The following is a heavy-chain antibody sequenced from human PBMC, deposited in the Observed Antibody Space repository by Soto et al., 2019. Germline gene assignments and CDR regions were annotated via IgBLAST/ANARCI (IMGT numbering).Heavy chain of an antibody. D-gene: IGHD3-10*01. CDR1: GYTFTGYF. V-gene: IGHV1-18*01. J-gene: IGHJ4*02. CDR3: ARDLHGDSDY. Sequence: AALVNLSCKTSGYTFTGYFIGCGSQATGQGLEWMGWISAYNGNTNYAQKLQGRVTMTTDTSTSTAYMELRSLRSDVTAVYYGARDLHGDSDYWGQGTLVTVTS. CDR2: ISAYNGNT.